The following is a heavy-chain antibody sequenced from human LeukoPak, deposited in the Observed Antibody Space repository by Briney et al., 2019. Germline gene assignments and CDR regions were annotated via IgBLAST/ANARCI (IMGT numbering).Heavy chain of an antibody. Sequence: HPGGSLRLSCAASGFTFSSYSMNWVRQAPGKGLEGVSSISRSGSTKYYADSVKGRFTISRDNAKNSLFLQMNSLRAEDTAVYYCARVLRYCSGGNCYSGGLGYMDVWGKGTTVTISS. CDR2: ISRSGSTK. J-gene: IGHJ6*03. CDR3: ARVLRYCSGGNCYSGGLGYMDV. CDR1: GFTFSSYS. V-gene: IGHV3-48*04. D-gene: IGHD2-15*01.